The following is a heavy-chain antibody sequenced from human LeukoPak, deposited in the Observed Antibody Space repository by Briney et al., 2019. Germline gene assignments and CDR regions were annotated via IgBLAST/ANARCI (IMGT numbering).Heavy chain of an antibody. CDR1: GFTFSSFS. V-gene: IGHV3-30*02. CDR2: IRYDGGNK. D-gene: IGHD2-21*01. Sequence: SGGSLRLSCAASGFTFSSFSMHWVRQAPGNGLGWVSFIRYDGGNKKYADAVRGRFTISRDNSKNTLYLQMSSLRAEDTAVYYCAKRRGEDYLDYWVQGRLVTV. CDR3: AKRRGEDYLDY. J-gene: IGHJ4*02.